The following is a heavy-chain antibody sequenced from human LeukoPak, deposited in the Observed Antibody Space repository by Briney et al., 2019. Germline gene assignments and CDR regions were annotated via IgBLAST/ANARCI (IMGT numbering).Heavy chain of an antibody. Sequence: GASVKVSCKASGYTFTGYYMHWVRQAPGQGLEWMGWINPNSGGTNYAQKFQGRVTMTRDTSICTAYMELSRLRSDDTAVYYCALIVGATTVPFDYWGQGTLVTVSS. CDR2: INPNSGGT. D-gene: IGHD1-26*01. V-gene: IGHV1-2*02. J-gene: IGHJ4*02. CDR3: ALIVGATTVPFDY. CDR1: GYTFTGYY.